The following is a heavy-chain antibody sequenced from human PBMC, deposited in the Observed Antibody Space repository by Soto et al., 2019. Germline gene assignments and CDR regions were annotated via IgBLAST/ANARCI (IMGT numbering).Heavy chain of an antibody. Sequence: QVQLQQWGAGLLKPSETLSLTCAVYCGSFSSYYWSWIRQPPGKGLEWIGEINHSGSTNYNPSLKGRVTMSVDTSKNQFFLKLSSVTAADTAVYFCARTSRFDCWGQGTLVTVSS. CDR2: INHSGST. D-gene: IGHD6-6*01. CDR3: ARTSRFDC. V-gene: IGHV4-34*01. CDR1: CGSFSSYY. J-gene: IGHJ4*02.